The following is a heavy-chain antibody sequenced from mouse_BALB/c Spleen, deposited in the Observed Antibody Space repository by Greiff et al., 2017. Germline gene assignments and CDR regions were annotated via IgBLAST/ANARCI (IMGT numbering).Heavy chain of an antibody. J-gene: IGHJ3*01. D-gene: IGHD2-2*01. CDR1: GYTFSSYW. CDR2: ILPGSGST. CDR3: ARGGGYDVLFAY. V-gene: IGHV1-9*01. Sequence: QVQLKQSGAELMKPGASVKISCKATGYTFSSYWIEWVKQRPGHGLEWIGEILPGSGSTNYNEKFKGKATFTADTSSNTAYMQLSSLTSEDSAVYYCARGGGYDVLFAYWGQGTLVTVSA.